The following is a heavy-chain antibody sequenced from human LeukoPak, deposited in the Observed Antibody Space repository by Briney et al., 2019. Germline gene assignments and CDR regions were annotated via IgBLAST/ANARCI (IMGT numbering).Heavy chain of an antibody. CDR3: AKDISSSTIETFDP. D-gene: IGHD2-2*01. V-gene: IGHV3-9*01. CDR2: ISWNSGSI. J-gene: IGHJ5*02. CDR1: GFTFDDYA. Sequence: PGRSLRLSCAASGFTFDDYAMHWVRQAPGKGLEWVSGISWNSGSIGYADSVEGRFTISRDNAKNSLYLQMNSLRAEDTALYYCAKDISSSTIETFDPWGQGTLVTVSS.